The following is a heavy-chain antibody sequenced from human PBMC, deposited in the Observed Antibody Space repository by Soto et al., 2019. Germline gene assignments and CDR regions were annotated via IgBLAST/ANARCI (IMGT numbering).Heavy chain of an antibody. V-gene: IGHV1-69*02. D-gene: IGHD6-13*01. CDR2: IIPVLGVA. CDR1: GGTFNSYT. J-gene: IGHJ4*02. Sequence: QVQLVQSGAEVKRPGSSVRVSCKASGGTFNSYTISWVRQAPGQGPEWMGRIIPVLGVANYAQTFQGRVTITADKSTSTVYMDLSSLRSEDTAVYYCARGGVAAAGTLGNWGQGTLVTVSS. CDR3: ARGGVAAAGTLGN.